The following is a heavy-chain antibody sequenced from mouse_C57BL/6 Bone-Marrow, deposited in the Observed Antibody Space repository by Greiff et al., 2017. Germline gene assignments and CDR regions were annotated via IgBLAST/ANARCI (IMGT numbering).Heavy chain of an antibody. Sequence: QVQLQQPGAELVKPGASVKMSCTASGYTFTSYWITWVKQRPGQGLEWIGDIYPGSGSTNSNEKFKSKATLTVDTSSSTAYMQLSSLTSEDSAVYYGARPYYSNYWYFDVWGTGTTVTVSS. J-gene: IGHJ1*03. CDR2: IYPGSGST. V-gene: IGHV1-55*01. D-gene: IGHD2-5*01. CDR3: ARPYYSNYWYFDV. CDR1: GYTFTSYW.